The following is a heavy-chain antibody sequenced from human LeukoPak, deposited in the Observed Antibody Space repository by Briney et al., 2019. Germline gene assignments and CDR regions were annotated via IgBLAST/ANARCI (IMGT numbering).Heavy chain of an antibody. CDR2: ITATGGIS. Sequence: PGGSLRLSCAASTFAFSSYAMTWVRQAPGKGLEWVSSITATGGISYADSVKGRFTIPRDNSKSTLYLQMNSLRAEDTAVYYCTKDPNGDYVGAFDFWGQGTMVTVSS. CDR3: TKDPNGDYVGAFDF. V-gene: IGHV3-23*01. CDR1: TFAFSSYA. D-gene: IGHD4-17*01. J-gene: IGHJ3*01.